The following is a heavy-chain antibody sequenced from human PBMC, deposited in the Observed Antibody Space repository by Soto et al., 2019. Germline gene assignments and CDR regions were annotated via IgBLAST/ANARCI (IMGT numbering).Heavy chain of an antibody. CDR3: ARDGGEYSSSSNYYYGMDV. D-gene: IGHD6-6*01. V-gene: IGHV3-21*01. Sequence: EVQLVESGGGLVKPGGSLRLSCAASGFTFSSYSMNWVRQAPGKGLEWVSSISSSSSYIYYADSVKGRFTISRDNAKNSLYLQMNSLRAEDTAVYYCARDGGEYSSSSNYYYGMDVWGQGTTVTVSS. CDR1: GFTFSSYS. CDR2: ISSSSSYI. J-gene: IGHJ6*02.